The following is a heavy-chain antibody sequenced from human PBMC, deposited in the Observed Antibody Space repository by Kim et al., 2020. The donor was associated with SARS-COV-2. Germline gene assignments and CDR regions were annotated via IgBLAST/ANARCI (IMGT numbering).Heavy chain of an antibody. V-gene: IGHV3-7*01. D-gene: IGHD3-3*01. Sequence: GGSLRLSCAASGFTISNFWMSWVRQAPGKGLEWVANIKQDGSEKYYVDSVKGRFTVSRDNAKNSLYLQMNSLRVEDTAVYYCARGAKPPSDWGQGTLVT. CDR2: IKQDGSEK. J-gene: IGHJ4*02. CDR3: ARGAKPPSD. CDR1: GFTISNFW.